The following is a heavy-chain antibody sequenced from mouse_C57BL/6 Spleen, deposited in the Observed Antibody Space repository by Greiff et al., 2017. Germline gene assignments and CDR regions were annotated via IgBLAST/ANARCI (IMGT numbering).Heavy chain of an antibody. CDR2: ISYDGSN. CDR3: AREGVTDYCDY. D-gene: IGHD2-2*01. V-gene: IGHV3-6*01. J-gene: IGHJ2*01. CDR1: GYSITSGYY. Sequence: EVKLVESGPGLVKPSQSLALTCSVTGYSITSGYYWNWIRQFPGNKLEWMGDISYDGSNNYNPSLKNRISITRDTSKNQFFLKLNSVTTEDTATYYCAREGVTDYCDYWGQGTTLTGSS.